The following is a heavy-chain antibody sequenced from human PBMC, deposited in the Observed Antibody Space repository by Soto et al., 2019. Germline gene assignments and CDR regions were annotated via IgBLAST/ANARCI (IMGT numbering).Heavy chain of an antibody. CDR1: GYSFTGYY. V-gene: IGHV1-2*04. Sequence: QVQLVQSGAEVKKPGASVKVSCKASGYSFTGYYMHWVRQAPGQGLEWMGWINPNSGGTNYAQKFQGWVTMTRDASISTAYMELSRLRSDDTAVYYRARASCSGGSCSGFDYWGQGTLVTLSS. CDR3: ARASCSGGSCSGFDY. CDR2: INPNSGGT. J-gene: IGHJ4*02. D-gene: IGHD2-15*01.